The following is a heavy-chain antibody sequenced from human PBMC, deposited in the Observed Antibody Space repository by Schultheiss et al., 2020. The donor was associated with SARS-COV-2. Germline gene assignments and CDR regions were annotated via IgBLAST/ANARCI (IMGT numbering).Heavy chain of an antibody. V-gene: IGHV1-2*02. CDR1: GYTFTGYY. CDR3: ARVGSGSYYNQNY. D-gene: IGHD1-26*01. Sequence: ASVKVSCKASGYTFTGYYMHWVRQAPGQGLEWMGWINPNSGGTNYAQKFQGRVTMTRDTSISTAYMELSRLRSDDTAVYYCARVGSGSYYNQNYWGQGTLVTVSS. CDR2: INPNSGGT. J-gene: IGHJ4*02.